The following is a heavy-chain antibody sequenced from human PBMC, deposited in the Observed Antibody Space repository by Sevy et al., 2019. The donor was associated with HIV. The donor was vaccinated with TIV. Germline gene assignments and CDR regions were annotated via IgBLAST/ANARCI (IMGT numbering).Heavy chain of an antibody. V-gene: IGHV3-15*01. CDR1: GFTFSNAW. J-gene: IGHJ6*02. CDR3: TTEGYYDPPVGDV. D-gene: IGHD3-22*01. Sequence: GGSLRLSCAASGFTFSNAWMSWVRQAPGKGLEWVGRIKSKTDGGTTDYVAPVKGRFTISRDDSKNTLYLQMNSLKTEDTAVYYCTTEGYYDPPVGDVWGQGTTVTVSS. CDR2: IKSKTDGGTT.